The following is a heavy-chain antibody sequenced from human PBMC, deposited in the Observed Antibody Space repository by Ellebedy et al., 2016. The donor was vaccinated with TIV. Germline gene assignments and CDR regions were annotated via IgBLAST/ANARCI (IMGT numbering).Heavy chain of an antibody. J-gene: IGHJ3*02. CDR1: GFSLSNARLG. CDR3: ARTIPYSSSSQYRYDAFDI. V-gene: IGHV2-70*11. D-gene: IGHD6-6*01. Sequence: SGPTLVKPTETLTLTCTVSGFSLSNARLGVSWIRQPPGKALEWLARIDWDDDKYYSTSLKTRLTISKDTSKNQVVLTMTNMDPVDTATYYCARTIPYSSSSQYRYDAFDIWGQGTMVTVSS. CDR2: IDWDDDK.